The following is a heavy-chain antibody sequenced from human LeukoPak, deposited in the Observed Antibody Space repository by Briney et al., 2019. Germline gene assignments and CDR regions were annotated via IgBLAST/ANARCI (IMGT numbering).Heavy chain of an antibody. CDR3: VTDSLVLNY. CDR2: VKSKADGGTI. J-gene: IGHJ4*02. Sequence: GGSLRLSCAASGFTFSNAWMSWVRQAPGKGLEWVGRVKSKADGGTIDYAAPVKGRFTISRDDSKNTLYLQMSSLKTEDTAVYYCVTDSLVLNYWGQGTLVTVSS. CDR1: GFTFSNAW. V-gene: IGHV3-15*01. D-gene: IGHD3-16*01.